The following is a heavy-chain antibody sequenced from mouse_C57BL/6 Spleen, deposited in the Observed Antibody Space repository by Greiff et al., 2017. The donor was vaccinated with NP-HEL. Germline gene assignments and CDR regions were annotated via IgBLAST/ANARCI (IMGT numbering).Heavy chain of an antibody. V-gene: IGHV1-82*01. CDR1: GYAFSSFW. CDR3: ARLYGNYFDY. J-gene: IGHJ2*01. Sequence: QVQLQQSGPELVKPGASVKISCKASGYAFSSFWMNWVKQRPGKGLEWIGRIYPGDGDTNYNGKFKGKATLTADKSSSTAYMQLSSLTSEDSAVYFCARLYGNYFDYWGQGTTLTVSS. CDR2: IYPGDGDT. D-gene: IGHD2-1*01.